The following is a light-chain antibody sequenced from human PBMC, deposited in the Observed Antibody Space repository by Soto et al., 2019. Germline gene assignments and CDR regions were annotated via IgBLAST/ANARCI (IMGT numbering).Light chain of an antibody. V-gene: IGKV3-15*01. Sequence: EIVMTQSPATLSVSPGERVTLSCRASQSVSDNLAWYQQKPGQAPRLLIYGASTRATTIPARFSGSGSGTEFTLTISSLQSEDFAVYYCQQSNNWPYTFGQGTKLDFK. J-gene: IGKJ2*01. CDR1: QSVSDN. CDR3: QQSNNWPYT. CDR2: GAS.